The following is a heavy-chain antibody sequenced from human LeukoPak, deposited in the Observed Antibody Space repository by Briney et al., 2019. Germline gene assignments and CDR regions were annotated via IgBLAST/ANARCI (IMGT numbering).Heavy chain of an antibody. CDR1: GFTVSSNY. D-gene: IGHD3-22*01. Sequence: GGSLGLSCAASGFTVSSNYMSWVRQAPGKGLEWVSVIYSGGSTYYADSVKGRFTISRDNSKNTLYLQMNSLRAEDTAVYYCAREEYYYDSSGYYCAGYDYWGQGTLVTVSS. CDR2: IYSGGST. V-gene: IGHV3-53*01. J-gene: IGHJ4*02. CDR3: AREEYYYDSSGYYCAGYDY.